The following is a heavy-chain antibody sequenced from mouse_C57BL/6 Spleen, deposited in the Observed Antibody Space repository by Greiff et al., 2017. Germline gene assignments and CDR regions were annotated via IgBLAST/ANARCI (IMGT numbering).Heavy chain of an antibody. CDR1: GFTFSSYA. CDR2: ISDGGSYT. CDR3: ARDSDYRYYAMDY. Sequence: EVQRVESGGGLVKPGGSLKLSCAASGFTFSSYAMSWVRQTPEKRLEWVATISDGGSYTYYPDNVKGRFTISRDNAKNNLYLQMSHLKSEDTAMYYCARDSDYRYYAMDYWGQGTSVTVSS. J-gene: IGHJ4*01. D-gene: IGHD2-4*01. V-gene: IGHV5-4*01.